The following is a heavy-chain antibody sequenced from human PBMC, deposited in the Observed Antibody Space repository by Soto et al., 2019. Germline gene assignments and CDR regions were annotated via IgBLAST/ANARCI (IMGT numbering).Heavy chain of an antibody. Sequence: SETLSLTCTVSGGSIGLYYWSWIRQPAGKGLEWIGRIYMNGNTNYNPSFRSRVTMSVDTSKNQLSLRLTSMTAADTAVYYCARDQGVVTAIDAFDIWGQGTMVTVSS. CDR2: IYMNGNT. J-gene: IGHJ3*02. D-gene: IGHD2-21*02. CDR3: ARDQGVVTAIDAFDI. V-gene: IGHV4-4*07. CDR1: GGSIGLYY.